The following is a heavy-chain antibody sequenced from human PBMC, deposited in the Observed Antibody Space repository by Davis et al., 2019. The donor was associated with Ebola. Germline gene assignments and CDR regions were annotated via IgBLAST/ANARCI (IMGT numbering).Heavy chain of an antibody. Sequence: HTGGLLRSPFAALGFTFSSYWTHWVRQAPGKGLVWVSRIKTDGSTINYADSVKGRFTISRDNAKNTLYLQMNSLRAEDTAVYFCARDLIYGSGTNDYWGQGTLVTVSS. CDR3: ARDLIYGSGTNDY. CDR2: IKTDGSTI. V-gene: IGHV3-74*01. J-gene: IGHJ4*02. D-gene: IGHD3-10*01. CDR1: GFTFSSYW.